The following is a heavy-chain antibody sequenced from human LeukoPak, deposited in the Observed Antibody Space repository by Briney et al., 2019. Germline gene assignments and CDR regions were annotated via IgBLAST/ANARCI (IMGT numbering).Heavy chain of an antibody. D-gene: IGHD6-19*01. Sequence: SETLSLTCTVSGGSISSYYWSWIRQPPGKGLEWIGYIYYSGSTNYNPSPKSRVTISVDTSKNQFSLKLSSVTAADTAVYYCARGNKWLQKRWRFDYWGQGALVTVSS. V-gene: IGHV4-59*12. CDR2: IYYSGST. CDR1: GGSISSYY. CDR3: ARGNKWLQKRWRFDY. J-gene: IGHJ4*02.